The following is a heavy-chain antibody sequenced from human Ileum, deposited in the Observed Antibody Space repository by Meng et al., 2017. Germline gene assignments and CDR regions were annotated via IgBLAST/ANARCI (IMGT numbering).Heavy chain of an antibody. J-gene: IGHJ4*02. CDR3: AANSGKKMHS. CDR1: DDSISTTNW. V-gene: IGHV4-4*02. Sequence: QVQLQESGPGLVKPSGTLSLTCAVSDDSISTTNWWNWVRQPPGEGLEWIGEIYHSGLVNYNLSLKSRVTLSIDKSKNQFSLKLISVTAADTGVYYCAANSGKKMHSWGQGTLVTVSS. D-gene: IGHD4-23*01. CDR2: IYHSGLV.